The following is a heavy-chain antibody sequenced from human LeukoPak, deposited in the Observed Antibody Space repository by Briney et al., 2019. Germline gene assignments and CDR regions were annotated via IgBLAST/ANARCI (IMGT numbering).Heavy chain of an antibody. V-gene: IGHV3-21*01. Sequence: GGSLRLSCAASGFTFSSYTMNWVRQAPGKGLEWVSSITSSSSYIYYADSVKGRFTISRDNSKNTLYLQMNSLRAEDTAVYYCAKDFYSSRLDYWGQGTLVTVSS. J-gene: IGHJ4*02. CDR2: ITSSSSYI. CDR3: AKDFYSSRLDY. CDR1: GFTFSSYT. D-gene: IGHD2/OR15-2a*01.